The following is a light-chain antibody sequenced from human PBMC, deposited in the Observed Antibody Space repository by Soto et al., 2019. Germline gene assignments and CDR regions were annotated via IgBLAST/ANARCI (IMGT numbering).Light chain of an antibody. CDR2: GAS. CDR3: QQRSNWPPIT. J-gene: IGKJ5*01. Sequence: VLTQSPGTLSLSPGERATLSCRASQSVGSNYLAWYQQKPGQAPRLLIYGASTWATGIPARFSGSGSGTEFTLTISSLEPEDFAVYYCQQRSNWPPITFGQGTRLEIK. V-gene: IGKV3D-20*02. CDR1: QSVGSNY.